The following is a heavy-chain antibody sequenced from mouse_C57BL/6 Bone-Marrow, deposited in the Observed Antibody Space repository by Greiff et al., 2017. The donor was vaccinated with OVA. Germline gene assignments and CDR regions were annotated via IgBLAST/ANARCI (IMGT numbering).Heavy chain of an antibody. Sequence: QVHVKQSGAELARPGASVKLSCKASGYTFTSYGISWVKQRTGQGLEWIGEIYPRSGNTYYNEKFKGKATLTADKSSSTAYMELRSLTSEDSAVYFCARSMGWLRYYAMDYWGQGTSVTVSS. V-gene: IGHV1-81*01. CDR3: ARSMGWLRYYAMDY. CDR1: GYTFTSYG. CDR2: IYPRSGNT. J-gene: IGHJ4*01. D-gene: IGHD2-2*01.